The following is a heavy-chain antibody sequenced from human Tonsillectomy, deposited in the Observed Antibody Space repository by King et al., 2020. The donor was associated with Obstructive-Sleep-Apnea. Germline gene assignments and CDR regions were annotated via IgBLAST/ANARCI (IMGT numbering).Heavy chain of an antibody. J-gene: IGHJ5*02. CDR1: GFSLSNARMG. D-gene: IGHD5-18*01. CDR2: IFSNDEK. V-gene: IGHV2-26*01. CDR3: ARTPKEGYSYDQHWFDP. Sequence: TLKESGPVLVKPTETLTLTCTVSGFSLSNARMGVSWIRQPPGKALEWLAHIFSNDEKSYSTSLKSRLTISKDPSKSQGVLTMTNMDPVDTATYYCARTPKEGYSYDQHWFDPWGQGTLVTVSS.